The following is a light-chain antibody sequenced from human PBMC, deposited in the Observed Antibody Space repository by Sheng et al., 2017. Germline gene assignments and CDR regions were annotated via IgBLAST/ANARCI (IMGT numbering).Light chain of an antibody. CDR3: KQYSMCWM. CDR1: QSVSSSY. V-gene: IGKV3-20*01. J-gene: IGKJ1*01. CDR2: GAS. Sequence: EIVLTQSPGTLSLSPGERATLSCRASQSVSSSYLAWYQQKPGQAPRLLIYGASSRATGIPDRFSGSGSGTDFTLTISRLEPDDFATYYCKQYSMCWMFGQGTKVEIK.